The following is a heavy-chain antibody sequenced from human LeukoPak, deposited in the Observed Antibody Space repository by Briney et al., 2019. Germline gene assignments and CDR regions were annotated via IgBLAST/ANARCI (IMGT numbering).Heavy chain of an antibody. D-gene: IGHD6-13*01. Sequence: GESLQISCKGSGYIFTYYWIGWVRQMPGKGLEWMGIIYPGDSVTRYSPSFQGQVTISADKSISTAYLQWSSLKASDTAMYYCARWYGPPGDYFDYWGQGTLVTVSS. V-gene: IGHV5-51*01. J-gene: IGHJ4*02. CDR1: GYIFTYYW. CDR2: IYPGDSVT. CDR3: ARWYGPPGDYFDY.